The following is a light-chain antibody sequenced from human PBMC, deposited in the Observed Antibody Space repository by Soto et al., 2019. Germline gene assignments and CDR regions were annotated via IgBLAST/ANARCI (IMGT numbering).Light chain of an antibody. Sequence: DTQMTQSPSSLSASVGDRVTIACRASQSINTYLNWYQQKPGEAPNLLIYAASSLQSGVPPRFSGSGSGTDFTLTISSLQPEDFATYYCQQSYSTSALTFGGGTKVDIK. CDR1: QSINTY. CDR3: QQSYSTSALT. CDR2: AAS. J-gene: IGKJ4*01. V-gene: IGKV1-39*01.